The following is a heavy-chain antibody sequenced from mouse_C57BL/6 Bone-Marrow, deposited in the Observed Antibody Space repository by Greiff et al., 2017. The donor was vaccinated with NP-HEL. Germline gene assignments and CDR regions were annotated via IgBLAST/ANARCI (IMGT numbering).Heavy chain of an antibody. CDR1: SYSITSGYY. J-gene: IGHJ3*01. D-gene: IGHD3-3*01. CDR2: ISYDGSN. V-gene: IGHV3-6*01. Sequence: DVKLQESGPGLVKPSQSLSLTCSVTSYSITSGYYWNWIRQFPGNKLEWMGYISYDGSNNYNPSLKNRISITRDTSKNQFFLKLNSVTTEDTATYYCARGRDGFAYWGQGTLVTVSA. CDR3: ARGRDGFAY.